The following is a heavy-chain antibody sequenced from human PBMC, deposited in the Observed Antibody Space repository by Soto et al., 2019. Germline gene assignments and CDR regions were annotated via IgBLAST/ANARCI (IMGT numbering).Heavy chain of an antibody. J-gene: IGHJ4*02. Sequence: PGGSLRLSCSASGFTFSSYGISWVRQAPGQGLEWMGWISAYNGNTNYAQKLQGRVTMTTDTSTSTAYMELRSLRSDDTAVYYCARDNSQQLVDWGQGTLVTVSS. CDR1: GFTFSSYG. CDR3: ARDNSQQLVD. CDR2: ISAYNGNT. D-gene: IGHD6-6*01. V-gene: IGHV1-18*01.